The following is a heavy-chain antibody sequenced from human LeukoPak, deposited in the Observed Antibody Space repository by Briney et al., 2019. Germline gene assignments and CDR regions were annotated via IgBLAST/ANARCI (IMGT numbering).Heavy chain of an antibody. D-gene: IGHD3-22*01. CDR1: GGSFSGYY. J-gene: IGHJ4*02. V-gene: IGHV4-34*01. CDR3: ARLYYDSSGFHRPFFDY. Sequence: SETLSLTCAVYGGSFSGYYWSWIRQPPGKGLEWIGEINHSGSTNYNPSLKSRVTISVDTSKNQFSLKLSSVTAADTAVYYCARLYYDSSGFHRPFFDYWGQGTLVTVSS. CDR2: INHSGST.